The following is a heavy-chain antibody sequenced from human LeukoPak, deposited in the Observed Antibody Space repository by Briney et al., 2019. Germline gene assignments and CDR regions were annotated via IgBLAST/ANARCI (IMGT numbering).Heavy chain of an antibody. D-gene: IGHD3-22*01. Sequence: PSETLSLTCTVSGGSISSYYWSWIRQPPGKGLEWIGYIYYSGSTNYNPSLKSRVTISVDTSKNQFSLKLSSVTAADTAVYYCARVQPYDSHYYYYIDVWGKGTTVTVSS. CDR3: ARVQPYDSHYYYYIDV. V-gene: IGHV4-59*01. J-gene: IGHJ6*03. CDR2: IYYSGST. CDR1: GGSISSYY.